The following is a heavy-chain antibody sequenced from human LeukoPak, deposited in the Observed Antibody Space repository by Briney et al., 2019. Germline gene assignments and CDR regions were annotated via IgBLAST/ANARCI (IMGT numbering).Heavy chain of an antibody. Sequence: GGSLRLSCAASGFTFSSYSMNWVRQAPGKGLEWVSSISSSSSYIYYADSVKGRFTISTDNAKNSLYLQMNSLRAEDTAVYYCARDSSIAVAGTGFDYWGQGTLATVSS. CDR1: GFTFSSYS. J-gene: IGHJ4*02. CDR3: ARDSSIAVAGTGFDY. D-gene: IGHD6-19*01. CDR2: ISSSSSYI. V-gene: IGHV3-21*01.